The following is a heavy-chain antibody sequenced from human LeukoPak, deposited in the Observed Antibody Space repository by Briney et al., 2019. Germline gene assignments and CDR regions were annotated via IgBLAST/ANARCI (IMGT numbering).Heavy chain of an antibody. CDR2: ISPCKGKT. Sequence: GASVKVSCKASGYPFTSYAISWVRQAPGQGLEWMGWISPCKGKTNSAQRFQGRVTMTTDTSTTTAYMELTSLSSDDTAVYYCARDHCGTSSCNAFQIWGPGTLVTISS. D-gene: IGHD2-15*01. V-gene: IGHV1-18*01. CDR1: GYPFTSYA. J-gene: IGHJ3*02. CDR3: ARDHCGTSSCNAFQI.